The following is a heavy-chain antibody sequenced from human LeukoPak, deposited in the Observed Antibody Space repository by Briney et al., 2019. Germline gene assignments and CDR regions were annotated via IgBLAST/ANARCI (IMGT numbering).Heavy chain of an antibody. D-gene: IGHD3-9*01. CDR2: INHSGST. Sequence: SETLSLTCAVYGGSFSGYYWSWIRLPSGKGLEWIGEINHSGSTNYNPSLKSRVTISVDTSKNQFSLKLSSVTAADTAVYYCARVPGQSYYDILTGYSSYNWFDPWGQGTLVTVSS. CDR3: ARVPGQSYYDILTGYSSYNWFDP. J-gene: IGHJ5*02. CDR1: GGSFSGYY. V-gene: IGHV4-34*01.